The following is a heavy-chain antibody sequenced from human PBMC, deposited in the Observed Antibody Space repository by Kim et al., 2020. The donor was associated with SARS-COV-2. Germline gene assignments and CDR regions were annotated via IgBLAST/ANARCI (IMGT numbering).Heavy chain of an antibody. D-gene: IGHD6-19*01. J-gene: IGHJ3*02. Sequence: DSVKGRFTISRDNSKNTLYLQMNSLRAEDTAVYYCATHIAVARSLYAFDIWGQGTMITVSS. V-gene: IGHV3-53*01. CDR3: ATHIAVARSLYAFDI.